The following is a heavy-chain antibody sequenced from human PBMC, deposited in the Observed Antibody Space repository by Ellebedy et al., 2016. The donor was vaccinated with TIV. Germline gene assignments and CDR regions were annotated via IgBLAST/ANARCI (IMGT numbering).Heavy chain of an antibody. Sequence: GESLKISCAASGFTFSSSAMSWVRQAPGKGLEWVSAISGSGDGTYYADSVKGRFTISRDNANNALYLQMNSLRGEDTAVYHCVKGGYSYDSWGQGTLVTVSS. J-gene: IGHJ4*02. V-gene: IGHV3-23*01. CDR1: GFTFSSSA. D-gene: IGHD5-24*01. CDR2: ISGSGDGT. CDR3: VKGGYSYDS.